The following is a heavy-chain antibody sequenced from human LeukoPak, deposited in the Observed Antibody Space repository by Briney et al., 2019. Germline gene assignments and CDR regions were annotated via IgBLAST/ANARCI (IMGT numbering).Heavy chain of an antibody. D-gene: IGHD6-13*01. CDR3: ARGKTGSSYYY. CDR2: ISSSSSTI. CDR1: GFTFSSYS. J-gene: IGHJ4*02. Sequence: GGSLRLSCAASGFTFSSYSMNWVRQAPGKGLEWVSYISSSSSTIYYADSVKGRFTISRDNAKNPLYLQMNSLRAEDTAVYYCARGKTGSSYYYWGQGTLVTVSS. V-gene: IGHV3-48*04.